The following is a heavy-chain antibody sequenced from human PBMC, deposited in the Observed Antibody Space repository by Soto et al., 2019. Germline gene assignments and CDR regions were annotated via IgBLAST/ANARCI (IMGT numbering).Heavy chain of an antibody. CDR3: ARTQTVPYSVANNWFDP. CDR2: IYYSGST. J-gene: IGHJ5*02. CDR1: GGSISTYY. Sequence: NLSETLSLTCTVSGGSISTYYWSWIRQPPGKGLEWIGYIYYSGSTNYNPSLKSRVTISVDTSKNQFSLKLSSVTAADTAVYYCARTQTVPYSVANNWFDPWGQGTLVTVSS. V-gene: IGHV4-59*01. D-gene: IGHD2-21*01.